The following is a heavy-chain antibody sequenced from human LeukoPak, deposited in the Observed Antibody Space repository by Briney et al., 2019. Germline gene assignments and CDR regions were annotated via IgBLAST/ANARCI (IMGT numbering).Heavy chain of an antibody. V-gene: IGHV3-13*01. Sequence: GGSLRLSCTASGFTLGSHGMHWVRQIPGQGLEWVAAVSSGFHAFFADSVQGRFTVSREDARNSLYLQMNSLRAGDTAVYYCVREARGYHYTYFDYWGQGTLVTVSS. CDR2: VSSGFHA. CDR1: GFTLGSHG. CDR3: VREARGYHYTYFDY. J-gene: IGHJ4*02. D-gene: IGHD5-18*01.